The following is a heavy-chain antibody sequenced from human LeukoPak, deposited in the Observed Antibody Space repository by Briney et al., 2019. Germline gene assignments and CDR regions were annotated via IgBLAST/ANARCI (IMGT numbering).Heavy chain of an antibody. D-gene: IGHD6-13*01. V-gene: IGHV4-59*11. J-gene: IGHJ6*03. Sequence: PSETLSLTCTVSGGSISSHYRSWIRQPPGKGLEWIGYIYYSGSTNYNPSLKSRVTTSVDTSKNQFSLKLSSVTAADTAVYYCARQPRIAAAGSWYMDVWGKGTTVTVSS. CDR2: IYYSGST. CDR1: GGSISSHY. CDR3: ARQPRIAAAGSWYMDV.